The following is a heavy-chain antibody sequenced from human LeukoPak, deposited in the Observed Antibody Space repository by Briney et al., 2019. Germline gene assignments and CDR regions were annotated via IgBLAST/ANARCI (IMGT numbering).Heavy chain of an antibody. V-gene: IGHV4-59*08. D-gene: IGHD1-26*01. Sequence: SETLSLTCTASGVSISSYFWTWIRQPPGKALEWIGYIYYSGSTYYNPSLKSRVTISVDTSKNQFSLKLTSVTAADTAVYYCARLSGSPHPPFDYWGQGTLVTVSS. J-gene: IGHJ4*02. CDR3: ARLSGSPHPPFDY. CDR1: GVSISSYF. CDR2: IYYSGST.